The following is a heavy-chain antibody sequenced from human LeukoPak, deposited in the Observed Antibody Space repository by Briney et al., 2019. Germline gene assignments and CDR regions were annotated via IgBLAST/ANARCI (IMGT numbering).Heavy chain of an antibody. CDR2: ISAYNGNT. Sequence: ASVKVSCKASGYTFTSYGISWVRQAPGQGLEWMGWISAYNGNTNYAQKLQGKVTVTTDTSTSTAYMELRSLRSDDTAVYYCAREVGATSAFDIWGQGTMVTVSS. CDR1: GYTFTSYG. D-gene: IGHD1-26*01. V-gene: IGHV1-18*01. J-gene: IGHJ3*02. CDR3: AREVGATSAFDI.